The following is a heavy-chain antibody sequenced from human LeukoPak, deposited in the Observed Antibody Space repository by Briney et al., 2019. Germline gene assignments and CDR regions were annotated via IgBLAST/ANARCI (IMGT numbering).Heavy chain of an antibody. Sequence: GGSLRLSCAASGFTFSSYGMSWVRQAPGKGLEWVSAISGSGGSTYYADSVKGRFTISRDNSKNTLYLQMNSLRAEDTAVYYCAKIGLDYYDSSGYFDYWDQGTLVTVSS. CDR1: GFTFSSYG. V-gene: IGHV3-23*01. D-gene: IGHD3-22*01. CDR2: ISGSGGST. J-gene: IGHJ4*02. CDR3: AKIGLDYYDSSGYFDY.